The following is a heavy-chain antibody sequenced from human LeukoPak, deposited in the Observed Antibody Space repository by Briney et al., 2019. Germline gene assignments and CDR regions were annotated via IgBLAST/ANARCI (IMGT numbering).Heavy chain of an antibody. V-gene: IGHV1-3*01. J-gene: IGHJ4*02. CDR2: INAGNGNT. CDR3: ARDGAVLIVEGSFDS. Sequence: GASVNVSCKASGYTFTSYVMHWVRQAPGQRLEWMGWINAGNGNTKYSHKFQGRVTITRDTSASTAYMELSSLRSEDTAVYYCARDGAVLIVEGSFDSWGQGTLVTVSS. CDR1: GYTFTSYV. D-gene: IGHD4/OR15-4a*01.